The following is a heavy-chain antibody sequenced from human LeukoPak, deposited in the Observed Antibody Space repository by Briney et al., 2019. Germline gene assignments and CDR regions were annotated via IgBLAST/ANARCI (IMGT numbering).Heavy chain of an antibody. CDR1: GGTFSSYA. CDR2: IIPIFDTA. V-gene: IGHV1-69*05. D-gene: IGHD6-19*01. Sequence: SVKVSCKASGGTFSSYAISWVRQAPGQGLEWMGGIIPIFDTANYAQKFQGRVTITTDESTSTAYMELSSLRSEDTAVYYCARWVISGWYASWFDPWGQGTLVTVSS. CDR3: ARWVISGWYASWFDP. J-gene: IGHJ5*02.